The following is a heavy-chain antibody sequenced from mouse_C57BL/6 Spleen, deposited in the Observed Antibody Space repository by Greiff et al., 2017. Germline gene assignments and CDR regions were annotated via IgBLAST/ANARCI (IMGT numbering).Heavy chain of an antibody. Sequence: QVQLQQSGAELVKPGASVKLSCKASGYTFTSYWMHWVKQRPGQGLEWIGMIHPDSGSTNYNEKFKSKATLTVDKSSSTAYMQLSSLTSEDSAVYYCARPYYSNYEVAYWGQGTLVTVSA. D-gene: IGHD2-5*01. J-gene: IGHJ3*01. V-gene: IGHV1-64*01. CDR3: ARPYYSNYEVAY. CDR1: GYTFTSYW. CDR2: IHPDSGST.